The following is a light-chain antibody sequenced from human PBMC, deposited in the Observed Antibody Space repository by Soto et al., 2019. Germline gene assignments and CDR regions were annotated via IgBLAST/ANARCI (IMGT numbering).Light chain of an antibody. CDR2: GAS. J-gene: IGKJ5*01. CDR1: QGISSY. V-gene: IGKV1-9*01. CDR3: QQLNAYPLT. Sequence: DIQLTQSPSFLSASVGDRVAITCRASQGISSYLAWFQQKPGRAPNLLIYGASNLQSGVPLRFSGSGSGTDFTLTISNLQPEDFATYYCQQLNAYPLTFGQGTRLEI.